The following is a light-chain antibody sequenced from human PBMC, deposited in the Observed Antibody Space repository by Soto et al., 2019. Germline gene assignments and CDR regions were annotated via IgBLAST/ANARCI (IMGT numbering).Light chain of an antibody. Sequence: QSVLTQPPSVSGAPGQRVTISCTGSNSNIGARYDVHWYQQFPGIAPKLLIYGNNNRPSGVPDRFSGSRSATSASLAINGLQAEDEADYYCQSYDTILSGSVFGGGTKVTVL. V-gene: IGLV1-40*01. CDR3: QSYDTILSGSV. CDR1: NSNIGARYD. CDR2: GNN. J-gene: IGLJ2*01.